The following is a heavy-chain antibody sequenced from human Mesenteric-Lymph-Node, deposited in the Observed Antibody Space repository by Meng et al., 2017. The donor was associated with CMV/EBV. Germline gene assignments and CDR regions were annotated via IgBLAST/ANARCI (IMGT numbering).Heavy chain of an antibody. J-gene: IGHJ4*02. V-gene: IGHV3-23*01. CDR3: AKGVFDDSSGSQYYFDY. Sequence: GESLKISCAASGFTFSGYWMHWVRQAPGKGLEWVSGISGGGGSTYYADSVKGRFTISRDNSKNTLYLQMNSLRGEDTAVYYCAKGVFDDSSGSQYYFDYWGQGTLVTVSS. CDR2: ISGGGGST. D-gene: IGHD3-22*01. CDR1: GFTFSGYW.